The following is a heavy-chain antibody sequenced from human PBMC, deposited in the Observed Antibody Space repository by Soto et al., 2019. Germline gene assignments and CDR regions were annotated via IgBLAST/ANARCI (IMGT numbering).Heavy chain of an antibody. CDR3: ARDPYSSSWYVLRYYYGMDV. CDR2: INPNSGGT. V-gene: IGHV1-2*02. Sequence: QVQLVQSGAEVKKPGATVKVSCKASGYTFTGYYMHWVRQAPGQGLEWMGWINPNSGGTNYAQKFQGRVTMTRDTSISTAYMELSRLRSDDTAVYYCARDPYSSSWYVLRYYYGMDVWGQGTTVTVSS. CDR1: GYTFTGYY. J-gene: IGHJ6*02. D-gene: IGHD6-13*01.